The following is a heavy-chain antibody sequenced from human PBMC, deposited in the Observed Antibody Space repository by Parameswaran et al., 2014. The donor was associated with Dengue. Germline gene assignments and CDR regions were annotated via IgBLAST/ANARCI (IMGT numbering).Heavy chain of an antibody. J-gene: IGHJ3*02. CDR3: ASQLRLNAFDI. Sequence: VRQMPGKGLEWMGIIYPGDSDTRYSPSFQGQVTISADKSISTAYLQWSSLKASDTAMYYCASQLRLNAFDIWGQGTMVTVSS. V-gene: IGHV5-51*01. CDR2: IYPGDSDT. D-gene: IGHD4-17*01.